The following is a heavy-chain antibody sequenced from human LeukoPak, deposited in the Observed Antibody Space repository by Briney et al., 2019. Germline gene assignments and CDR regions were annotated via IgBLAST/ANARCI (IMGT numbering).Heavy chain of an antibody. Sequence: PGGSLRLSCAASGFTFSSYGMHWVRQAPGKGLEWVAFIRYDGSNKYYADSVKGRFTISRDNSKNTLYLQMNSLRAEDTAVYYCARDHWEKYAFDIWGQGTMVTVSS. J-gene: IGHJ3*02. CDR2: IRYDGSNK. V-gene: IGHV3-30*02. CDR1: GFTFSSYG. D-gene: IGHD1-26*01. CDR3: ARDHWEKYAFDI.